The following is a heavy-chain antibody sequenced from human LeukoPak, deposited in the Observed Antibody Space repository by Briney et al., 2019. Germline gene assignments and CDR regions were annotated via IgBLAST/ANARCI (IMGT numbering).Heavy chain of an antibody. D-gene: IGHD4-11*01. CDR2: IKQDGSEK. CDR1: GFTFSSYW. V-gene: IGHV3-7*01. J-gene: IGHJ6*03. Sequence: GGSLRLSCAASGFTFSSYWMSWVRQAPGKGLEWVANIKQDGSEKYYVDSVKGRFAISRDSAKNSLYLQMNNLRAEDTAVYYCARVDYSNYVAFYYYYMDVWGKGTTVTVSS. CDR3: ARVDYSNYVAFYYYYMDV.